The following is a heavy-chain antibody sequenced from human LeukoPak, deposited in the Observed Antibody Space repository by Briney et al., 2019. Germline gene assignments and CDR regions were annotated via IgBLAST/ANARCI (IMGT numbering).Heavy chain of an antibody. V-gene: IGHV3-33*01. CDR3: ARAPTVTTLGYFDY. Sequence: PGGSLRLSCEASGFTFSSYGMHWVRQAPGKGLEWVAVIWYDGSNKYYADSVKGRFTISRDNSKNTLYLHTNSLRAEDTAVYYCARAPTVTTLGYFDYWGQGTLVTVSS. CDR1: GFTFSSYG. CDR2: IWYDGSNK. D-gene: IGHD4-17*01. J-gene: IGHJ4*02.